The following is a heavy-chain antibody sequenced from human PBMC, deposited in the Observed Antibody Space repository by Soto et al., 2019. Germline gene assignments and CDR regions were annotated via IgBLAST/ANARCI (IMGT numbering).Heavy chain of an antibody. Sequence: VQLVQSGAAVKKPGASVKVSCKASGYTFTSYDINWVRQATGQGLEWMGWMNPNSGNTGYAQKFQDRVTMTRNTSISTAYIELSSLISEDTAVEYCAGSGSGWYLYWGQGTLVTVSS. V-gene: IGHV1-8*01. D-gene: IGHD6-19*01. CDR3: AGSGSGWYLY. CDR1: GYTFTSYD. J-gene: IGHJ4*02. CDR2: MNPNSGNT.